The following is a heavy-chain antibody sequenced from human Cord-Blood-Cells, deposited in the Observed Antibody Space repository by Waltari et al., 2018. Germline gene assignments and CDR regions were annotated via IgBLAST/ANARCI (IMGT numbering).Heavy chain of an antibody. CDR3: AQWAVAGSFDY. D-gene: IGHD6-19*01. Sequence: EVQLVESGGGLVQPGGSLRLSCASAGFTFSSYWLSWARQAPGKGLEWVANIKQDGSEKYYVDSVKGRFTISRDNAKNSLYLQMNSLRAEDTAVYYCAQWAVAGSFDYWGQGTLVTVSS. J-gene: IGHJ4*02. CDR1: GFTFSSYW. CDR2: IKQDGSEK. V-gene: IGHV3-7*01.